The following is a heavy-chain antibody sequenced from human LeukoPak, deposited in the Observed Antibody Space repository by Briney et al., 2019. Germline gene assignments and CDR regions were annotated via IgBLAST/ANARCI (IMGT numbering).Heavy chain of an antibody. CDR1: GGTFSSYA. V-gene: IGHV1-69*04. CDR2: IIPLLDIT. D-gene: IGHD1-26*01. Sequence: GASVKVSCKASGGTFSSYAISWVRQAPGQGLEWMGRIIPLLDITNYAQNFQGRVTITADKFTNIAYMELSSLRSEDTAVYYCAKGVGATSYFDYWGQGTLVTVSS. CDR3: AKGVGATSYFDY. J-gene: IGHJ4*02.